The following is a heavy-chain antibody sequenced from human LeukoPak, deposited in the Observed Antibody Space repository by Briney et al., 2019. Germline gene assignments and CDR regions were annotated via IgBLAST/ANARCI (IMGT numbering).Heavy chain of an antibody. Sequence: SETPSLTCTVSGGSISSSGYYRGWIRQPPGKGLEWIGSIYYSGSTYYNPSRKSRVTISVDTSKNQFSLKLSSVTAADTAVYYCARHYRRKDIVVVVAAEYFDYWGQGTLVTVSS. V-gene: IGHV4-39*01. CDR2: IYYSGST. J-gene: IGHJ4*02. CDR3: ARHYRRKDIVVVVAAEYFDY. CDR1: GGSISSSGYY. D-gene: IGHD2-15*01.